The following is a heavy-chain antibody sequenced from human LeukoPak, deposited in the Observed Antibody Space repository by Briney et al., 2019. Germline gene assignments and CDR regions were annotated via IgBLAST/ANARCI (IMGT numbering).Heavy chain of an antibody. CDR2: IYPGESDT. Sequence: GGSLQISCKGSGYRFTSYWIGGVRQMPGKGLEWMGIIYPGESDTRYSTSFQGHVTISADKSISTAYLQWSSLKASDTAMYYCARLDVILTGIDYWGQGTLVTVSS. J-gene: IGHJ4*02. D-gene: IGHD3-9*01. CDR1: GYRFTSYW. CDR3: ARLDVILTGIDY. V-gene: IGHV5-51*01.